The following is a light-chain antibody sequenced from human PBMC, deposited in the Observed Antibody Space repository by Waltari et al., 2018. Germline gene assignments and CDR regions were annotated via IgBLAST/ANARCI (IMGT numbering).Light chain of an antibody. CDR2: KAS. J-gene: IGKJ1*01. CDR3: QQYRINPWT. CDR1: ESINSW. V-gene: IGKV1-5*03. Sequence: DIQMTQSPSTLSAFVGDRVTITCRASESINSWLAWYQEKPGKAPKLLIQKASNLESGVPSRFSGSGSGTEFTLIISSLQADDFATYYCQQYRINPWTFGQGTKVEI.